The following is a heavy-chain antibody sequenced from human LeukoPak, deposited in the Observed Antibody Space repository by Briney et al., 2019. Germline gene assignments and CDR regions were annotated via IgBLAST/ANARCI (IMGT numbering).Heavy chain of an antibody. CDR2: IIPIFGTA. J-gene: IGHJ6*03. D-gene: IGHD2-2*03. CDR3: ARVDSLYYYYMDV. CDR1: RGTFSSYA. Sequence: ASVKVSCKASRGTFSSYAISWVRQAPGQGLEWMGGIIPIFGTANYAQKFQGRVTITADESTSTAYMELSSLRSEDTAVYYCARVDSLYYYYMDVWGKGTTVTVSS. V-gene: IGHV1-69*13.